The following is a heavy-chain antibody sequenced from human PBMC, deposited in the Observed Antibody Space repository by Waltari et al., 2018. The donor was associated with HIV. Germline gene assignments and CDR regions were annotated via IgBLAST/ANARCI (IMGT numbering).Heavy chain of an antibody. V-gene: IGHV1-2*02. J-gene: IGHJ3*02. CDR2: IYPNSGDT. Sequence: QVHLVQSGAEVRKPGASVKVSCTTSGYTFTDYYIHWVRQAPGQGPEWMGWIYPNSGDTHFAEKFQGRVTLTRDTSIRTAYVEVSNLRSDDTAVYYCARQMTFYDALDIWGQGTMVSVSS. CDR1: GYTFTDYY. CDR3: ARQMTFYDALDI.